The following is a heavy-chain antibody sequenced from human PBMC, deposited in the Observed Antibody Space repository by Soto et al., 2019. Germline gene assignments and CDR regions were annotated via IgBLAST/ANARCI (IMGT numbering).Heavy chain of an antibody. CDR3: ATDDYGIFTY. D-gene: IGHD3-10*01. V-gene: IGHV1-2*02. Sequence: ASVKVSCKVSGYPFTTYYIHWVRQAPGQGLEWMGWIDPRSGGTVYEQKFQGRVTMTRDTSISTVYMDLSGLTSDDTALYYCATDDYGIFTYCGQGSIVTVSS. CDR2: IDPRSGGT. CDR1: GYPFTTYY. J-gene: IGHJ4*02.